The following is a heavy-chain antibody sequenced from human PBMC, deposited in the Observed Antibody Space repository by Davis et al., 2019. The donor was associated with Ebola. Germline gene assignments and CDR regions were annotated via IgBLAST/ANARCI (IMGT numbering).Heavy chain of an antibody. J-gene: IGHJ4*02. V-gene: IGHV3-53*01. D-gene: IGHD5-12*01. CDR2: IYSGGST. CDR1: GFTVSSNY. CDR3: AKDSGIVATYCSY. Sequence: GESLKISCAASGFTVSSNYMSWVRQAPGKGLEWVSVIYSGGSTYYADSVKGRFTISRDNSKNTLYLQMNSLRAEDTAVYYCAKDSGIVATYCSYWGQGTLVTVSS.